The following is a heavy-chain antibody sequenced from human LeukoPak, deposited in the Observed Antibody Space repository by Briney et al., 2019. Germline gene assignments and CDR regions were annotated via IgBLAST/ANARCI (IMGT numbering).Heavy chain of an antibody. V-gene: IGHV4-39*07. J-gene: IGHJ5*02. CDR3: ARDSGLHTPNWFDP. CDR2: IYYSGST. CDR1: GGSISSSSYY. D-gene: IGHD2-15*01. Sequence: SETLSLTCTVSGGSISSSSYYWGWIRQPPGKGLEWIGSIYYSGSTYYNPSLKSRVTISVDTSKNQFSLKLSSVTAADTAVYYCARDSGLHTPNWFDPWGQGTLVTVSS.